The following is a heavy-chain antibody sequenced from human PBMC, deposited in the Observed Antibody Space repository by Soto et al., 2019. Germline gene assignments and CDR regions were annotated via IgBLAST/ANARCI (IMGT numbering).Heavy chain of an antibody. CDR2: IIPIFGTA. CDR3: AGGRLPGYCSGGSCLMDV. V-gene: IGHV1-69*12. CDR1: GGTFSSYA. D-gene: IGHD2-15*01. Sequence: QVQLVQSGAEVKKPGSSVKVSCKASGGTFSSYAISWVRQAPGQGLEWMGGIIPIFGTANYAQKFQGRGTITADESTSTAYRGLSSLRSEDTAVYYCAGGRLPGYCSGGSCLMDVWGQGTTVTVSS. J-gene: IGHJ6*02.